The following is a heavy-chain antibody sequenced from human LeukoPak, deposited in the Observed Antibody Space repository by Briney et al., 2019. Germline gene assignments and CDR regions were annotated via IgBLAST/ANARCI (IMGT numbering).Heavy chain of an antibody. CDR2: ISAYNGNT. CDR3: ARATRRVYRFLEWLYYFDY. V-gene: IGHV1-18*01. D-gene: IGHD3-3*01. Sequence: GASVKVSCKASGYTFTSYGISWVRQAPGQGLEWMGWISAYNGNTNYAQKLQGRVTMTTDTSTSTAYMELRSLRSDDTAVYYCARATRRVYRFLEWLYYFDYWGQGTLVTVSS. J-gene: IGHJ4*02. CDR1: GYTFTSYG.